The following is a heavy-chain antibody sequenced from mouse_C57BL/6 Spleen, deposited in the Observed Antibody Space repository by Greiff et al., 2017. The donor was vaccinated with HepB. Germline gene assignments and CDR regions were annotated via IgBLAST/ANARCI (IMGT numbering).Heavy chain of an antibody. Sequence: QVQLKQSGAELVRPGASVTLSCKASGYTFTDYEMHWVKQTPVHGLEWIGAIDPETGGTAYNQKFKGKAILTADKSSSTAYMELRSLTSEDSAVYYCTTWSNYEDYFDYWGQGTTLTVSS. D-gene: IGHD2-5*01. CDR2: IDPETGGT. CDR3: TTWSNYEDYFDY. V-gene: IGHV1-15*01. CDR1: GYTFTDYE. J-gene: IGHJ2*01.